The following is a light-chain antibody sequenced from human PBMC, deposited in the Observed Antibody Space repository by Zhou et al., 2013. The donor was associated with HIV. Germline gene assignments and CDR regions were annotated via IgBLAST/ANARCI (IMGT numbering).Light chain of an antibody. CDR1: QTISSY. CDR2: AAS. Sequence: DIQMIQSPPSLSASVGDRVTITCRASQTISSYLNWYQQKPGKAPRLLIYAASTLGSGIPSRFSGSGSGTDFTLTIISLQPEDFATYYCQQSYTSPPIFGPGTKV. V-gene: IGKV1-39*01. J-gene: IGKJ3*01. CDR3: QQSYTSPPI.